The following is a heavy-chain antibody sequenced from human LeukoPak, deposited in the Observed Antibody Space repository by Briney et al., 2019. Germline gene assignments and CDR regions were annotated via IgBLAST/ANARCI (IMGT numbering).Heavy chain of an antibody. CDR3: ALGPYSSGWSTRLFDY. V-gene: IGHV1-2*02. J-gene: IGHJ4*02. Sequence: ASVKVSCKASGYTFTCYYMHWVRQAPGQGLEWMGWINPNSGGTNYAQKFQGRVTMTRDTSISTAYMELSRLRSDDTAVYYCALGPYSSGWSTRLFDYWGQGTLVTVSS. CDR2: INPNSGGT. CDR1: GYTFTCYY. D-gene: IGHD6-19*01.